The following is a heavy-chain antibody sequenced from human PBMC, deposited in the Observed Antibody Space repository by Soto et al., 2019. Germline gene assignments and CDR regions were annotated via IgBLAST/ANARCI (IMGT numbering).Heavy chain of an antibody. CDR2: IIPILGTA. V-gene: IGHV1-69*13. D-gene: IGHD2-2*01. CDR1: GGTFSSYA. Sequence: SVKVSCKASGGTFSSYAISWVRQAPGQGLEWMGGIIPILGTANYAQKFQGRVTITADESTSTAYMELSSLRSEDTAVYYCARDRSEIVVVPAAPYYYYGMDVWGQGTTVTVSS. J-gene: IGHJ6*02. CDR3: ARDRSEIVVVPAAPYYYYGMDV.